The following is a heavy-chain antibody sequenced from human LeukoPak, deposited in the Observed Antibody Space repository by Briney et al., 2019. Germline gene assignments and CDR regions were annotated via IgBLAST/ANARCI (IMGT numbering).Heavy chain of an antibody. CDR1: GFTVSSNY. V-gene: IGHV3-53*01. Sequence: GGSLRLSCAASGFTVSSNYMSWVRKAPGKGLEWVSVIYSGGSTYYADSVKGRFTISRDNSKNTLYLQMNSLRAEDTAVYYCAKCMSGNSGLSRVDYWGQGTLVTVSS. CDR3: AKCMSGNSGLSRVDY. D-gene: IGHD3-10*01. J-gene: IGHJ4*02. CDR2: IYSGGST.